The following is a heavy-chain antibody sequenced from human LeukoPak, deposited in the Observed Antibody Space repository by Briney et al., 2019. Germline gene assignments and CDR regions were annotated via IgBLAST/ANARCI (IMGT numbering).Heavy chain of an antibody. J-gene: IGHJ4*02. CDR2: INSDGSST. CDR3: ARVSGSGSYFKDY. V-gene: IGHV3-74*01. CDR1: GFTFSSYW. Sequence: GGSLRLSCAASGFTFSSYWMHWVRQAPGKGLVWVSRINSDGSSTSYADSVKGRFAISRDNAKNTLYLQMNSLRAEDTAVYYCARVSGSGSYFKDYWGQGTLVTVSS. D-gene: IGHD3-10*01.